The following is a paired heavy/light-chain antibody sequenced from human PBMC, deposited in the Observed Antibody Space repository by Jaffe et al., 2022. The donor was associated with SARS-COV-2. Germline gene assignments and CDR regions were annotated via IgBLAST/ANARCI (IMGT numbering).Heavy chain of an antibody. Sequence: EVQLVESGGGLVQPGGSLRLSCAASGFTFDDYAMHWVRQTPGKGLEWVSSISWNSAAIDYADSVKGRFSISRDNAKNSLYLQMNSLRAEDTALYFCAKDTKYYDARIRTIDYWGPGTPVTVSS. J-gene: IGHJ4*02. CDR3: AKDTKYYDARIRTIDY. V-gene: IGHV3-9*01. D-gene: IGHD3-16*01. CDR1: GFTFDDYA. CDR2: ISWNSAAI.
Light chain of an antibody. CDR3: GTWDSSLSAGV. J-gene: IGLJ2*01. CDR1: SSNIGNNY. V-gene: IGLV1-51*01. Sequence: HSVLTQPPSVSAAPGQKVTISCSGSSSNIGNNYVCWYQHVPGTAPKLLIYDDNKRPSGIPDRFSGSKSGTSVTLGITGLQTGDEADYYCGTWDSSLSAGVFGGGTKVTVL. CDR2: DDN.